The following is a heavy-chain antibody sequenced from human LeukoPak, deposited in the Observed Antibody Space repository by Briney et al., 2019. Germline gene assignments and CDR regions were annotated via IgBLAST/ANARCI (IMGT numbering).Heavy chain of an antibody. Sequence: PSQTLSLTCSVSGVSISTGAYYWSWIRQHPGKGLEWIGYIFYSGITYYNPSLKRRVSISLDTSKNQFSLKLSSVTAADTAMYYCVSWRRGSSLEEDYWGQGTLVTVSS. D-gene: IGHD6-13*01. CDR2: IFYSGIT. CDR1: GVSISTGAYY. V-gene: IGHV4-31*03. J-gene: IGHJ4*02. CDR3: VSWRRGSSLEEDY.